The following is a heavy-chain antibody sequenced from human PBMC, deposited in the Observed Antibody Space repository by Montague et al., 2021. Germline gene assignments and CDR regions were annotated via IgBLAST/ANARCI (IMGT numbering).Heavy chain of an antibody. CDR2: IYYNGTT. D-gene: IGHD2-15*01. CDR3: ARSLYCRGGSCYSGFDP. Sequence: SETLSLTCTVSGGSISSASYYWGWIRQPPGKGLEFIGVIYYNGTTYHNPSLKSRVTVSMDTSKNQFSLKLSSVTAADTAVYYCARSLYCRGGSCYSGFDPWAREPWSPSPQ. V-gene: IGHV4-39*01. J-gene: IGHJ5*02. CDR1: GGSISSASYY.